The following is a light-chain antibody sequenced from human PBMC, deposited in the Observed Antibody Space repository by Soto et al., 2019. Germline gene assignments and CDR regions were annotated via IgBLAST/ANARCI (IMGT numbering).Light chain of an antibody. J-gene: IGKJ1*01. Sequence: DIHMTQSPSSVSASVGDGVTITFRASQGISSWLAWDEHRPGKGPKVLVYAGSSLQSGVPSRFSGSGSVTDFTLTISSLQPEDFATYYCQQADSLSRTFCQGTKV. CDR1: QGISSW. CDR3: QQADSLSRT. CDR2: AGS. V-gene: IGKV1-12*01.